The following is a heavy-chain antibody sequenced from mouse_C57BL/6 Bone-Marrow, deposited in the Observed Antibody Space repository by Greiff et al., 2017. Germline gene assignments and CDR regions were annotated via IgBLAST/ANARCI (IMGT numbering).Heavy chain of an antibody. J-gene: IGHJ1*03. CDR2: IYPGSGST. CDR1: GYTFTSYW. Sequence: QVQLQQPGAELVKPGASVKMSCKASGYTFTSYWITWVKQRPGQGLAWIGDIYPGSGSTTYNEKFKSKATLTVDTSSSTAYMQLRSLTSEDSAVYYCARLILDYYDGSSDYVWCFDVWGTGTTVTVSA. CDR3: ARLILDYYDGSSDYVWCFDV. V-gene: IGHV1-55*01. D-gene: IGHD1-1*01.